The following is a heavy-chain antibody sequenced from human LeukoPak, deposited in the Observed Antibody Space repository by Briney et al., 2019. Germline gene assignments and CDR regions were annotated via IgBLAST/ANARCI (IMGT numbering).Heavy chain of an antibody. CDR3: ARDASYYDSSGYYDDFDV. V-gene: IGHV3-7*01. CDR2: IRQDESEK. CDR1: GFTFSSYW. J-gene: IGHJ3*01. D-gene: IGHD3-22*01. Sequence: GGSLRLSCAASGFTFSSYWMTWVRQAPGKGLEWVANIRQDESEKYYVDSVKGRFTISRDNAKNSLYLQMNSLRAEDTAVYYCARDASYYDSSGYYDDFDVWGQGTIITVSS.